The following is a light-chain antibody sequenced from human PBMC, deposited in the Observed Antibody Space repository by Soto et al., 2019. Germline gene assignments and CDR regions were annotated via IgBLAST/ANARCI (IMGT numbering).Light chain of an antibody. V-gene: IGLV2-14*03. CDR1: SSDVRDHNY. Sequence: QSALTQPASVSGSPGQSITISCTGTSSDVRDHNYVSWYQQQPGKAPKLMIYAVSNRPSGVSNRFSGSKSGNTASLTISGLQAEDEADYYCSSYTTSSTVIFGGGTKLTVL. CDR2: AVS. J-gene: IGLJ2*01. CDR3: SSYTTSSTVI.